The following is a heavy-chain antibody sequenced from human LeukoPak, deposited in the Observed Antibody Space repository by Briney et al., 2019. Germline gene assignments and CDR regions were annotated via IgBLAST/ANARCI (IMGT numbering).Heavy chain of an antibody. D-gene: IGHD3-10*01. CDR3: ARGRRITMVRGVRGTDDY. CDR2: INHSGST. CDR1: GGSFSGYY. Sequence: SETLSLTCAVYGGSFSGYYWSWIRQPPGKGLEWIGEINHSGSTNYNPPLKSRVTISVDTSKNQFSLKLSSVTAADTAVYYCARGRRITMVRGVRGTDDYWGQGTLVTVSS. V-gene: IGHV4-34*01. J-gene: IGHJ4*02.